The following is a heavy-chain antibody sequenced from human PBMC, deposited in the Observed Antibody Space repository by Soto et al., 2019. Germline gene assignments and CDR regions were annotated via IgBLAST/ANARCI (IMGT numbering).Heavy chain of an antibody. CDR3: ARVLGDHEEGQFDC. CDR1: GGSISSGHYY. D-gene: IGHD2-21*02. V-gene: IGHV4-31*03. CDR2: IYHSGTT. Sequence: QVHLQESGPGLVKPSQTLSLTCRVSGGSISSGHYYWSWIRQHPGKALEWLGFIYHSGTTSYNPSHEGRITISADSSENQFSLNLTSATAADTAMYYCARVLGDHEEGQFDCWGQGTLVTVSS. J-gene: IGHJ4*02.